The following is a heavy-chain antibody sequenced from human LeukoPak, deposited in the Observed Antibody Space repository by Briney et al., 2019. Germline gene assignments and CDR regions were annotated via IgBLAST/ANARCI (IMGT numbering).Heavy chain of an antibody. CDR2: IKSKTSGGTT. CDR1: GFTVSSNY. J-gene: IGHJ4*02. V-gene: IGHV3-15*01. Sequence: AGGSLRLSCAASGFTVSSNYMSWVRQAPGMGLEWVGRIKSKTSGGTTDYAAPVEGRFTISRDDSKNTLFLQMNSLKTEDTAFYYCTTYMAARPDNFGFWGQGTLVTVSS. D-gene: IGHD6-6*01. CDR3: TTYMAARPDNFGF.